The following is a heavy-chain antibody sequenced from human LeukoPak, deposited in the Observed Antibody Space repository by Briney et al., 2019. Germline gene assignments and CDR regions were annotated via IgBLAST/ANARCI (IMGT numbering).Heavy chain of an antibody. CDR2: IFYSGST. CDR1: GGSISTSNYY. V-gene: IGHV4-39*07. CDR3: ARGWPRPVRFWFDP. Sequence: SETLSLTCPVSGGSISTSNYYWGWIRQPPGKGLEWIGNIFYSGSTYYSPSLKRRVPISLDTSKNQFSLKLASVPAADTAVYYCARGWPRPVRFWFDPWGQGTLVTVSS. D-gene: IGHD3-16*01. J-gene: IGHJ5*02.